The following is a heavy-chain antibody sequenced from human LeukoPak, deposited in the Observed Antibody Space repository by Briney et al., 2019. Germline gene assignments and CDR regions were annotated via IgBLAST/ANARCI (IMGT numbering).Heavy chain of an antibody. CDR1: GLSFSNSG. Sequence: PGGSLRLSCAAPGLSFSNSGMNGVGQAQGKGREGVASIKPDGSEKYYVDSVKGRFTISRDNAKNSLFLQMNSLRVEDTAVYYCARGNYDGAGYWGQGTLVIVSS. V-gene: IGHV3-7*01. D-gene: IGHD3-10*01. CDR3: ARGNYDGAGY. CDR2: IKPDGSEK. J-gene: IGHJ4*02.